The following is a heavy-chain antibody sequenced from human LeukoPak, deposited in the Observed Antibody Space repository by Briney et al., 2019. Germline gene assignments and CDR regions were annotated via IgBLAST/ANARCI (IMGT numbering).Heavy chain of an antibody. V-gene: IGHV4-34*01. Sequence: PSETLSLTCAVYGGSFSGYYWSWIRQPPGKGLEWIGEINHSGSTNYNPSLKSRVTISVDTSKNQFSLKLSSVTAADTAVYYCASGTYYYDSSGFYYYYYGMDVWGQGTTVTVSS. CDR2: INHSGST. D-gene: IGHD3-22*01. J-gene: IGHJ6*02. CDR1: GGSFSGYY. CDR3: ASGTYYYDSSGFYYYYYGMDV.